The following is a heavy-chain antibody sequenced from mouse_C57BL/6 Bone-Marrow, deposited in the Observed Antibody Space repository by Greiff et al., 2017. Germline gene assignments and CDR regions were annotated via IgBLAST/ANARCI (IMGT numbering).Heavy chain of an antibody. V-gene: IGHV1-64*01. Sequence: QVQLQQPGAELVKPGASVKLSCKASGYTFTSYWMHWVKQRPGQGLEWIGMIHPNSGSTNYNEKFKSKATLTVAKASSTAYMQLSSLTSEDSAVYYGARDYGSSSWFAYWGQGTLVTVSA. CDR2: IHPNSGST. CDR3: ARDYGSSSWFAY. J-gene: IGHJ3*01. CDR1: GYTFTSYW. D-gene: IGHD1-1*01.